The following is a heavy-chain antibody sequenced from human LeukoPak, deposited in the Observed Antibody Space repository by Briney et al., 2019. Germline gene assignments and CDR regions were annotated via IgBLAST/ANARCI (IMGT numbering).Heavy chain of an antibody. CDR1: GFTFSNYE. D-gene: IGHD3-22*01. Sequence: GGSLRLSCAASGFTFSNYEVNWVRQDPGKGLEWVSYITPSGITKYYADSVKGRFTISRDNAKNSLYLNMDSLRAEDTAVYYCARDRDPGYNDSSGYRRVNAFDIWGQGTMVTVSS. CDR3: ARDRDPGYNDSSGYRRVNAFDI. CDR2: ITPSGITK. J-gene: IGHJ3*02. V-gene: IGHV3-48*03.